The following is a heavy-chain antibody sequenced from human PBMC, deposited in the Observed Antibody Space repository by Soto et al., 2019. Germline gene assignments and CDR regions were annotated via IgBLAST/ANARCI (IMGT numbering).Heavy chain of an antibody. CDR1: GFTFDTYA. CDR2: ISGSGAKT. Sequence: GGSLRLSCAASGFTFDTYAMSWVRQAPGKGLEWVSAISGSGAKTYYPDSVKGRFTISRRNSKNKLYRQMNSLRAEDTAVYHCAKLECSGGSCYSGRLVDYFYYYMDVWGKGTTVTVSS. D-gene: IGHD2-15*01. J-gene: IGHJ6*03. V-gene: IGHV3-23*01. CDR3: AKLECSGGSCYSGRLVDYFYYYMDV.